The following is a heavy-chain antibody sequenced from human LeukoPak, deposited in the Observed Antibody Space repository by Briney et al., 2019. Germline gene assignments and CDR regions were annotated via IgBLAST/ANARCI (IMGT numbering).Heavy chain of an antibody. CDR1: GFTFSSYA. V-gene: IGHV3-64*02. CDR3: TRVISYGSGTYYNDY. J-gene: IGHJ4*02. CDR2: ITSSGGST. Sequence: GGSLRLSCAASGFTFSSYALHWVRQAPGKGLEYVSAITSSGGSTFNADSVKGRFTISRDNSKNTLYLQMGSLRVEDTAVYYCTRVISYGSGTYYNDYWGQGTLVTVSS. D-gene: IGHD3-10*01.